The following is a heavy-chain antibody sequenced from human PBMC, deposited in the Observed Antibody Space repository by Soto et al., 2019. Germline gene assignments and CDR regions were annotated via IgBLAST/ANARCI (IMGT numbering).Heavy chain of an antibody. CDR1: GFTFSSYG. Sequence: PGGSLRLCCAASGFTFSSYGMHWVRQAPGKGLEWVAVIWYDGSNKYYADSVKGRFTISRDNSKNTLYLQMNSLRAEDTAVYYCAIAAPVYYYYYGMDVRAQRTTVTGSS. CDR2: IWYDGSNK. J-gene: IGHJ6*02. V-gene: IGHV3-33*01. CDR3: AIAAPVYYYYYGMDV.